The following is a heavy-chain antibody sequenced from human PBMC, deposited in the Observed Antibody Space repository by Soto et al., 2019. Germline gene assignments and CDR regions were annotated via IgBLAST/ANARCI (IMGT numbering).Heavy chain of an antibody. D-gene: IGHD4-4*01. J-gene: IGHJ4*02. CDR1: GFTFSNFA. CDR3: AKGYSFGFEF. Sequence: GGSLSLSCAASGFTFSNFAMSWVRQAPGKGLEWVSATSGSGVSTFYADSVKGRFTISRDNSKNTVSLQMSSLRAEDTAIYYCAKGYSFGFEFWGQGILVTVSS. CDR2: TSGSGVST. V-gene: IGHV3-23*01.